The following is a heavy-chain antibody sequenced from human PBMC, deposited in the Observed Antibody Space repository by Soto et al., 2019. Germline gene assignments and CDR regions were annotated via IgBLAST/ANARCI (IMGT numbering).Heavy chain of an antibody. CDR3: ARGIEGWYQGRYYYGMDV. CDR1: GGSVSSGSYY. D-gene: IGHD6-19*01. J-gene: IGHJ6*02. Sequence: QVQLQESGPGLAKPSETLSLTCTVSGGSVSSGSYYWSWIRQPPGKGLEWIVNIYYSGSTNYNPSLTSRVTISVDTSKTQFSPMRSSVTAADTAVYYCARGIEGWYQGRYYYGMDVWGQGNTVTVSS. CDR2: IYYSGST. V-gene: IGHV4-61*01.